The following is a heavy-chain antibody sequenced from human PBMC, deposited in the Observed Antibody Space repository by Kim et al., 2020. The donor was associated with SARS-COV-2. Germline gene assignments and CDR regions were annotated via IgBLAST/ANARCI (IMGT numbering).Heavy chain of an antibody. V-gene: IGHV3-15*01. CDR3: TTENYKWLSFGVNDWYFDL. CDR2: IKSKTDGGTT. CDR1: GFTFSNAW. J-gene: IGHJ2*01. Sequence: GGSLRLSCAASGFTFSNAWMSWVRQAPGKGLEWVGRIKSKTDGGTTDHAAPVKGRFTISRDDSKNTLYLQMNSLKTEDTAVYYCTTENYKWLSFGVNDWYFDLWGRGTLFTVSS. D-gene: IGHD3-22*01.